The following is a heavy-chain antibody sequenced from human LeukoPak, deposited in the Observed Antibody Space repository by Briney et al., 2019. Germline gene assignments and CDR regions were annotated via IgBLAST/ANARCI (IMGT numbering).Heavy chain of an antibody. Sequence: SVKVSCKTSGGTFNNSAISWVRQAPGQGLEWLGGIMPLFGTAGYAQKFQGRVTITKDESTRTVYLELTSLRSDDTAVYYCARDVHGDYGSGWFDPWGQGTLVSVSS. V-gene: IGHV1-69*05. CDR1: GGTFNNSA. CDR3: ARDVHGDYGSGWFDP. J-gene: IGHJ5*02. CDR2: IMPLFGTA. D-gene: IGHD4-17*01.